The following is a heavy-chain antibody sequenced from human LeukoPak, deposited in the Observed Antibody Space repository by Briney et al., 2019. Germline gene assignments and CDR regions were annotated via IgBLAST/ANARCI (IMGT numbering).Heavy chain of an antibody. CDR2: ISWNSDSI. V-gene: IGHV3-9*01. CDR3: ARHPYDSRGYVT. CDR1: GFTFADYA. J-gene: IGHJ5*02. Sequence: PGGSLRLSCAASGFTFADYAMHWVRQAPGKGLEWVSGISWNSDSIGYADSVKGRYTISRDNAKNSLHLQMNSLRAEDTAVYYCARHPYDSRGYVTWGQGILVTVSS. D-gene: IGHD3-22*01.